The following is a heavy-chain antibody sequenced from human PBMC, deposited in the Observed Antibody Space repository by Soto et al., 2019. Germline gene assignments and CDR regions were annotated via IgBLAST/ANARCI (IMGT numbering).Heavy chain of an antibody. CDR2: IDPSDSYT. J-gene: IGHJ4*02. CDR3: ARRPYCSSTSCYFDY. D-gene: IGHD2-2*01. V-gene: IGHV5-10-1*01. Sequence: HGESLKISCKGSGYSFTSYLISWVRQMPGKGLEWMGRIDPSDSYTNYSPSFQGHVTISADKSISTAYLQWSSLKASDTAMYYCARRPYCSSTSCYFDYWGQGTLVTVSS. CDR1: GYSFTSYL.